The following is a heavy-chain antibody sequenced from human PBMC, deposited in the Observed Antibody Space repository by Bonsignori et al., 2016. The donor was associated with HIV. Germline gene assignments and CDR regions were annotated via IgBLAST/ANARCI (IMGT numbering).Heavy chain of an antibody. J-gene: IGHJ4*02. CDR2: ISHGGST. V-gene: IGHV4-34*01. CDR3: ARGGGNSWLDY. Sequence: WIRQPPGKGLEWIGEISHGGSTNYNPSLKSRLTISVDTSKNQFSLKLNSVTAADTAVYYCARGGGNSWLDYWGQGTRVTVSS. D-gene: IGHD4-23*01.